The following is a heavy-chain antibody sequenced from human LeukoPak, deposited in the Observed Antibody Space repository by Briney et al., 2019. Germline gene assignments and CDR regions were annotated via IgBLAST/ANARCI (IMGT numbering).Heavy chain of an antibody. CDR3: AKYLSRAFDC. Sequence: GGSLGLSCVASGFNFNNNWMAWVRQAPGKGPELVAHINHDGRHTGYVDSMKGRFTISRDNAKSSLYLQLNSLRAEDTAMYYCAKYLSRAFDCWGQGSMITVSS. V-gene: IGHV3-7*01. D-gene: IGHD2/OR15-2a*01. J-gene: IGHJ4*02. CDR1: GFNFNNNW. CDR2: INHDGRHT.